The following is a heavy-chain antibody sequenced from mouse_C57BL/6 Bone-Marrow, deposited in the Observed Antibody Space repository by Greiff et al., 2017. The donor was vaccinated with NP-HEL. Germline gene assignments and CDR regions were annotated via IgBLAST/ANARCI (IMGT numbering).Heavy chain of an antibody. V-gene: IGHV5-4*01. CDR1: GFTFSSYA. CDR2: ISDGGSYT. Sequence: DVKLVESGGGLVKPGGSLKLSCAASGFTFSSYAMSWVRQTPEKRLEWVATISDGGSYTYYPDNVKGRFTISRDNAKNNLYLQMSHLKSEDTAMYYCARDHDYLDYWGQGTTLTVSS. J-gene: IGHJ2*01. CDR3: ARDHDYLDY. D-gene: IGHD2-3*01.